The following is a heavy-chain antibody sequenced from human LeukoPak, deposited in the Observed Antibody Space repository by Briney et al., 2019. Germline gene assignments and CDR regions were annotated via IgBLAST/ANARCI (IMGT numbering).Heavy chain of an antibody. D-gene: IGHD6-13*01. CDR1: GLSISHSW. J-gene: IGHJ4*02. CDR3: ATALDAPAGPD. V-gene: IGHV3-7*01. Sequence: PGGSLRLSCEASGLSISHSWMAWVRRAPGKGLEWVANIKEDGSAKFYVDSVKGRFTISRDNANNSLSLQMNSLRVEDTAVYYCATALDAPAGPDWGQGTLVTVSS. CDR2: IKEDGSAK.